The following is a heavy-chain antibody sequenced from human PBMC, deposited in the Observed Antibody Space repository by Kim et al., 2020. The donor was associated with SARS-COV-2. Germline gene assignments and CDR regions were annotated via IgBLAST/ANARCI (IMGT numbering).Heavy chain of an antibody. Sequence: GGSLRLSCGASEFTSINFWMTWVRQAPGKGLEWVANIKQDGSEENYVESVKGRFTVSTDSAKKYLYLQMNSLRVEDTAVYYCATGGNRIAVYWGQGTLVTVSS. CDR3: ATGGNRIAVY. J-gene: IGHJ1*01. D-gene: IGHD2-2*01. CDR1: EFTSINFW. CDR2: IKQDGSEE. V-gene: IGHV3-7*01.